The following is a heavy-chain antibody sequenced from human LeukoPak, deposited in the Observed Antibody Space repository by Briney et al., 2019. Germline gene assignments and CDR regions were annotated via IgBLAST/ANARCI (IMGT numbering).Heavy chain of an antibody. Sequence: GASVKVSCKTSGYSFTGYWIHWVRQAPGQGFEWLGWINPNSGGTNYAQKFQDSVSMTRDTSINTVYKELSSLRLDDTAVYYCARGVAAGGRRLDPWGQGTLITVSS. J-gene: IGHJ5*02. V-gene: IGHV1-2*02. CDR2: INPNSGGT. CDR3: ARGVAAGGRRLDP. CDR1: GYSFTGYW. D-gene: IGHD2-15*01.